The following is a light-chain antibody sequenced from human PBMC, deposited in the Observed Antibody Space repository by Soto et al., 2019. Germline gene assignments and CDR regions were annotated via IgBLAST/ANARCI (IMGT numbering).Light chain of an antibody. J-gene: IGLJ2*01. CDR1: SSNIGAGYD. CDR2: GNS. Sequence: QSVLTQPPSGSGAPGQRVTISCTGSSSNIGAGYDVHWYQQLPGTAPKLLIYGNSNRPSGVPDRFSGSKSGTSASLAITGIQAEDEADYYCQSYDSSLSGYVVFGGGTKLTVL. V-gene: IGLV1-40*01. CDR3: QSYDSSLSGYVV.